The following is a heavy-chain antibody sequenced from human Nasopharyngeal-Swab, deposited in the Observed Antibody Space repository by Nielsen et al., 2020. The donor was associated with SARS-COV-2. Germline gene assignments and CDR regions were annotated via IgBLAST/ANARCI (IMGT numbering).Heavy chain of an antibody. CDR3: ATVYSGYGYYFDY. V-gene: IGHV3-9*01. CDR1: GFTFDDYA. D-gene: IGHD5-12*01. CDR2: ISWNSGSI. J-gene: IGHJ4*02. Sequence: SLKISCAASGFTFDDYAMHWVRQAPGKGLEWVSGISWNSGSIGYADSVKGRFTISRDNAKNSPYLQMNSLRAEDTALYYCATVYSGYGYYFDYWGQGTLVTVSS.